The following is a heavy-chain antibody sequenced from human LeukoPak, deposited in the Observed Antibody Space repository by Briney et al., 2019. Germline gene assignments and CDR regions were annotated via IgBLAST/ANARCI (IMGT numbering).Heavy chain of an antibody. CDR1: GFTFRTYS. CDR2: ISYDGSNK. CDR3: AKQVPGTTVPDY. D-gene: IGHD1-1*01. V-gene: IGHV3-30*18. Sequence: GGSLRLSCAASGFTFRTYSMHWVRQAPGKGLEWVAVISYDGSNKYYADSVKGRFTISRDNSKNTLYLQMNSLRAEDTAVYYCAKQVPGTTVPDYWGQGTLVTVSS. J-gene: IGHJ4*02.